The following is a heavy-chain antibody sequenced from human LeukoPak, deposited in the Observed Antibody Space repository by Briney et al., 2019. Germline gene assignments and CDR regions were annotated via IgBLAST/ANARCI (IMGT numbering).Heavy chain of an antibody. V-gene: IGHV4-59*08. J-gene: IGHJ3*02. CDR1: GDPIRPCY. D-gene: IGHD6-19*01. Sequence: PAETLSLTCTVSGDPIRPCYWIWLRQPPGKGLVWIGYIYCSGSYNDNPTLKSRVSISIDTSKNQFSLKLISVTAADTAVYYCARPSSGWIDAFDIWGQGTMVTVSS. CDR2: IYCSGSY. CDR3: ARPSSGWIDAFDI.